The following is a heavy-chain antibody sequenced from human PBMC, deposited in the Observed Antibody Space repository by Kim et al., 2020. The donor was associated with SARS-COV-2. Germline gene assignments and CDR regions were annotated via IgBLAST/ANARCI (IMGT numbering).Heavy chain of an antibody. CDR2: ISGSGGST. Sequence: GGSLRLSCAASGFTFSSYAMSWVRQAPGKGLEWVSAISGSGGSTYYADSVKGRFTISRDNSKNTLYLQMNSLRAEDTAVYYCAKDLLLESPTLLLWFGELSGDAFDIWGQGTMVTVSS. CDR1: GFTFSSYA. V-gene: IGHV3-23*01. D-gene: IGHD3-10*01. J-gene: IGHJ3*02. CDR3: AKDLLLESPTLLLWFGELSGDAFDI.